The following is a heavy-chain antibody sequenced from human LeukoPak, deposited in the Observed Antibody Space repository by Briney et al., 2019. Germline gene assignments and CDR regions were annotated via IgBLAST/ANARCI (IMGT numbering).Heavy chain of an antibody. V-gene: IGHV3-30*04. J-gene: IGHJ4*02. Sequence: GGSLRLSCAASGFTFSNYAMHWVRQAPGKGLEWVAVISYDGSNKYYADSVKGRFTISRDNSKNTLYLQMNSLRAEDTAVYYCAKPYGDGGGYWGQGTLVTVSS. CDR2: ISYDGSNK. CDR3: AKPYGDGGGY. CDR1: GFTFSNYA. D-gene: IGHD4-17*01.